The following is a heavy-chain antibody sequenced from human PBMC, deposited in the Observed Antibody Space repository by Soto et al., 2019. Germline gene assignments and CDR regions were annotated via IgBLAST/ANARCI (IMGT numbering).Heavy chain of an antibody. CDR3: ARDRGVAPPVAGNTHYYYYMDV. CDR2: ISAYNGNT. D-gene: IGHD6-19*01. Sequence: QDQLVQSGVEVKKPGASVKVSCKASGYSFTNYGITWVRQAPGQGFEWMGWISAYNGNTNYAQKLQGRVTKTTDASTSPAYLELRSLRSDDTAVYYCARDRGVAPPVAGNTHYYYYMDVWGKGTTVTVSS. CDR1: GYSFTNYG. V-gene: IGHV1-18*01. J-gene: IGHJ6*03.